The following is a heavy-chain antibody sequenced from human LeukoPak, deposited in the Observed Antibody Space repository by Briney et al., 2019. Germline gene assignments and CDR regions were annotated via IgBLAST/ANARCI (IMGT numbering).Heavy chain of an antibody. Sequence: PGGSLRLSCAASGFTFSNAWMNWVRQAPGKGLEWVGRIKSKSDGGTTDYAAPVKGRFTISRDDSKNTLYVQMNSLRAEDTAVYYCARFGGRYYFDYWGQGTLVTVSS. CDR2: IKSKSDGGTT. J-gene: IGHJ4*02. CDR3: ARFGGRYYFDY. V-gene: IGHV3-15*01. CDR1: GFTFSNAW. D-gene: IGHD1-26*01.